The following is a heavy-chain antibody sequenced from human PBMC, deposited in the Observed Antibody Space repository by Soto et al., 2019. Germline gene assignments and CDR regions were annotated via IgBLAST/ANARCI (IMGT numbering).Heavy chain of an antibody. J-gene: IGHJ4*02. D-gene: IGHD3-16*01. V-gene: IGHV3-74*03. CDR2: IKTDGTVT. CDR3: AKDLSWGQCDY. Sequence: GGSLRLSCAASGFTISSYWMHWVRQDAGKGLLWVSSIKTDGTVTQYADSVKGRFTVSRDNAKNTLYLQMNSLRAEDTAVYYCAKDLSWGQCDYWGQGALVTVSS. CDR1: GFTISSYW.